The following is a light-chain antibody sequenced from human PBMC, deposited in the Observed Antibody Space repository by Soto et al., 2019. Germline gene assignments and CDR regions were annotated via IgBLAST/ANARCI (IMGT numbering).Light chain of an antibody. CDR1: QSISSW. CDR3: QQYNSYWT. V-gene: IGKV1-5*03. CDR2: KAS. Sequence: DIQMTQSPSTLSASLGDRVTITCRASQSISSWLAWYQQKPGKAPKLLIYKASNLESGVPSRLSGSGSGTEFTLTISSLQPDDFATYYCQQYNSYWTFGQGTKVDIK. J-gene: IGKJ1*01.